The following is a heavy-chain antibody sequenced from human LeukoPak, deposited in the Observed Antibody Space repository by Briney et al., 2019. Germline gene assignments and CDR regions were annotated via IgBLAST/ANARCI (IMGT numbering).Heavy chain of an antibody. Sequence: GGSLRLSCAASGFTFSSYAMSWVRQAPGKGLEWVSAISASDGSTYYADSVKGRFTISRDNSKNTLYLQMNNLRDEDTAVYYRAKDLISVAGTPRYFDYWGQGTLVTVSS. CDR3: AKDLISVAGTPRYFDY. CDR1: GFTFSSYA. V-gene: IGHV3-23*01. D-gene: IGHD6-19*01. J-gene: IGHJ4*02. CDR2: ISASDGST.